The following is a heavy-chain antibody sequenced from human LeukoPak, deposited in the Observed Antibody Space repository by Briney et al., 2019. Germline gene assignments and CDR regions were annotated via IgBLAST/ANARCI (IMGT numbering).Heavy chain of an antibody. Sequence: PGGSLRLSCAASGFSFSDFGIHWVRQASGKGLEWVAVLSPHANYKYYADSVQGRFAISRDDSKNTVYLQMNSLRDEETAVYYCARDWIDRSLDYWGLGTLVTVSS. CDR2: LSPHANYK. V-gene: IGHV3-33*01. CDR3: ARDWIDRSLDY. D-gene: IGHD2-2*03. CDR1: GFSFSDFG. J-gene: IGHJ4*02.